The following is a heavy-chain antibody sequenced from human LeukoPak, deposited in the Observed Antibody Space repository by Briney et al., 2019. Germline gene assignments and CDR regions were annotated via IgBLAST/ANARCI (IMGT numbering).Heavy chain of an antibody. CDR3: ARDRLGYLAVAGPSCMDV. CDR2: INPSGGST. V-gene: IGHV1-46*01. D-gene: IGHD6-19*01. Sequence: ASVKVSCKASGYTFTSYYMHWVRQAPGQGLEWMGIINPSGGSTSYAQKFQGRVTMTRDTSTSTVYTELSSLRSEDTAVYYCARDRLGYLAVAGPSCMDVWGQGTTVTVSS. CDR1: GYTFTSYY. J-gene: IGHJ6*02.